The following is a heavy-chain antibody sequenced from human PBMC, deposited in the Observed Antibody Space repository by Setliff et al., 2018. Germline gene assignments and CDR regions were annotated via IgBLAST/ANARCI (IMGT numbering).Heavy chain of an antibody. Sequence: GASVKVSCKTSGYAFITFGMSWVRQAPGHGLEWMGWMSPVYGIANYARKFQGRVTLTADTSTTTAYLELTSLRYDDTAVYYCVRGPGPSVVVAIPFDHWGQGSLVTVSS. CDR2: MSPVYGIA. CDR3: VRGPGPSVVVAIPFDH. J-gene: IGHJ4*02. CDR1: GYAFITFG. V-gene: IGHV1-18*01. D-gene: IGHD5-12*01.